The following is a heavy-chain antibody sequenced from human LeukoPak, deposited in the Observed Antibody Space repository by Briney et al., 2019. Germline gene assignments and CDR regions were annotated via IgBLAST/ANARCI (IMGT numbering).Heavy chain of an antibody. CDR3: ARDTAGTTQFDY. V-gene: IGHV3-48*02. J-gene: IGHJ4*02. CDR2: ISSGGSVT. D-gene: IGHD1-7*01. Sequence: PGGSLRLSCAASGFTFSDYSMNWVRQAPGKGLEWVSYISSGGSVTLYADSVKGRFTISRDNAKNSPYLQMNGLRDEDTAVYYCARDTAGTTQFDYWGQGTLVTVSS. CDR1: GFTFSDYS.